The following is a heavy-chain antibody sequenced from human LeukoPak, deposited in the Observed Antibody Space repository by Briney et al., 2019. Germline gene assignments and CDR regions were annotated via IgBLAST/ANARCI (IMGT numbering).Heavy chain of an antibody. J-gene: IGHJ4*02. D-gene: IGHD3-10*01. V-gene: IGHV3-21*01. CDR3: ARVGYYGSGSYPVCSY. CDR1: GFTFSSYS. CDR2: ISSSSSYI. Sequence: GGSLRLSCAASGFTFSSYSMNWVRQAPGKGLEWVSSISSSSSYIYYADSVKGRFTISRDNAKNSLYLQMNSLRAEDTAVYYCARVGYYGSGSYPVCSYWGQGTLVTVSS.